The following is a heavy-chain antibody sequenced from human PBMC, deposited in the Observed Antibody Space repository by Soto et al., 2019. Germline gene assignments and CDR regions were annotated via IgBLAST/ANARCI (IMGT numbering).Heavy chain of an antibody. CDR1: GYTFTSYY. V-gene: IGHV1-46*01. Sequence: ASVKVSCKASGYTFTSYYMHWVRQAPGQGLEWMGIINPSGGSTSYAQKFQGRVTMTRDTSTSTVYMELSSLRSEDTAVYYCARDRKGSSWYLAYYYYGMDVWGQGTTVTVSS. D-gene: IGHD6-13*01. CDR3: ARDRKGSSWYLAYYYYGMDV. J-gene: IGHJ6*02. CDR2: INPSGGST.